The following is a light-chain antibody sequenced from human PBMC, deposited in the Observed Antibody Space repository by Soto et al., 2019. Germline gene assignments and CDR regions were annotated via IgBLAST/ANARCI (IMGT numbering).Light chain of an antibody. CDR3: SSYAASNNFTV. CDR2: EVS. Sequence: QSALTQPPSASGSPGQSVTISCTGTSSDVGGYNYVSWYQQHPGKAPKLMIYEVSKRPSGVPDRFSGSKSGNTASLTVSGLQAEDEDDYYCSSYAASNNFTVFGVGTQLTVL. J-gene: IGLJ2*01. CDR1: SSDVGGYNY. V-gene: IGLV2-8*01.